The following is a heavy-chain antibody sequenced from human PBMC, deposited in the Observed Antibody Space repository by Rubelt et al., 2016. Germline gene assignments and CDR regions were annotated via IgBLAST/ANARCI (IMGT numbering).Heavy chain of an antibody. D-gene: IGHD3-10*01. CDR2: INFSGNTK. CDR1: GFSFSDYS. CDR3: ARDGFGELEYYFDY. Sequence: VSGGGLVKPGGSLRLSCAASGFSFSDYSMSWIRQAPGKGLECISHINFSGNTKYYAASVKGRFTMSRDNAKTSLYLQMKNLRAEDTAVYYCARDGFGELEYYFDYWGQGTLVTVSS. V-gene: IGHV3-11*01. J-gene: IGHJ4*02.